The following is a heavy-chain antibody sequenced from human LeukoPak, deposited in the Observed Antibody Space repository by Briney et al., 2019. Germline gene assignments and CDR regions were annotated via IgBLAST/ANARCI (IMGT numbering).Heavy chain of an antibody. J-gene: IGHJ4*02. Sequence: GGSLRLSCAASGFTFSSYGMHWVRQAPGKGLEWVAVIWYDGSNKYYADSVKGRFTISRDNPKNTLYLQMNSLRAEDTAVYYCAKGRDGYNQFDYWGQGTLVTVSS. D-gene: IGHD5-24*01. CDR1: GFTFSSYG. CDR3: AKGRDGYNQFDY. CDR2: IWYDGSNK. V-gene: IGHV3-33*06.